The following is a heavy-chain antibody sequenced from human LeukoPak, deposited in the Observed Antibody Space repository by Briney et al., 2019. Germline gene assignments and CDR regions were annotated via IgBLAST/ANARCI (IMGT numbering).Heavy chain of an antibody. CDR1: GFTFSSYG. CDR3: ARESKAESNLPRVGATRYYYYYGMDV. V-gene: IGHV3-33*01. D-gene: IGHD1-26*01. CDR2: IWYDGSNK. Sequence: GGSLRLSCAASGFTFSSYGMHWVRQAPGKGLEWVAVIWYDGSNKYYADSVKGRFTISRDNSKNTLNLQMNSLRAEDTAVYYCARESKAESNLPRVGATRYYYYYGMDVWGQGTTVTVSS. J-gene: IGHJ6*02.